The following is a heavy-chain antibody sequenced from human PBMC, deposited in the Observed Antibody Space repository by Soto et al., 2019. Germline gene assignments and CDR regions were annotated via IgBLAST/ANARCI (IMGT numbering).Heavy chain of an antibody. CDR2: IRGKANSYAT. D-gene: IGHD6-13*01. V-gene: IGHV3-73*01. CDR3: TTHPGYSHGFEY. CDR1: GFTFSGSA. J-gene: IGHJ4*02. Sequence: PGGSLRLSCAASGFTFSGSAMHWVRQASGKGLEWVGRIRGKANSYATAYAASVKGRFTISRDDSKNMAYLQMNSLKTEDTAVYYCTTHPGYSHGFEYWGQGTLVTVSS.